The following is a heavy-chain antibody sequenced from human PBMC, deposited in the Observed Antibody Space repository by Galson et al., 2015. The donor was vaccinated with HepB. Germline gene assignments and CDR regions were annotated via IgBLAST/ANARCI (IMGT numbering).Heavy chain of an antibody. D-gene: IGHD2-2*01. V-gene: IGHV3-21*01. Sequence: SLRLPCAASGFTFSSYSMNWVRQAPGKGLEWVSSISSSSSYIYYADSVKGRFTISRDNAKNSLYLQMNSLRAEDTAVYYCARDRRDRLRPVVRGYYYYGMDVWGQGTTVTVSS. CDR3: ARDRRDRLRPVVRGYYYYGMDV. J-gene: IGHJ6*02. CDR2: ISSSSSYI. CDR1: GFTFSSYS.